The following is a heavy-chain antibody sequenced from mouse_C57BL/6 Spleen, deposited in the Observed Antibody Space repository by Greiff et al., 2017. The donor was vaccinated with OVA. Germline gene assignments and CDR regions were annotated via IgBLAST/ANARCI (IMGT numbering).Heavy chain of an antibody. Sequence: QVQLQQSGAELARPGASVKMSCKASGYTFTSYTMHWVKQRPGQGLEWIGYINPSSGYTKYNQKFKDKATLTADKSSSTAYMQLSSLTSEDAAVYYCARWGVYAMDYWGQGTSVTVSS. J-gene: IGHJ4*01. CDR3: ARWGVYAMDY. V-gene: IGHV1-4*01. CDR2: INPSSGYT. CDR1: GYTFTSYT.